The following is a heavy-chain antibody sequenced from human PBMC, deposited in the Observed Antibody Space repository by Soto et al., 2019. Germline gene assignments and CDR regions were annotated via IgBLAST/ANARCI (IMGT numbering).Heavy chain of an antibody. CDR1: GFTFTSYW. CDR2: IEAGALYV. J-gene: IGHJ4*02. V-gene: IGHV5-10-1*01. Sequence: PGESLKISCKGSGFTFTSYWINWVRQMPGKGLEWLGRIEAGALYVNYRPSFQGHVTISVDKSTSTAYLQWSSLKASDTAMYYCARRYGGNSETFDYWGQGTLVTVSS. CDR3: ARRYGGNSETFDY. D-gene: IGHD2-21*01.